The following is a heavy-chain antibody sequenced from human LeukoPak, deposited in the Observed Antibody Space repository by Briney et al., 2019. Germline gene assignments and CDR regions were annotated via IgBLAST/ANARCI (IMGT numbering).Heavy chain of an antibody. D-gene: IGHD2-21*01. Sequence: GGSLTLSCAISGVTLSNYGMSWVRQAPGKGLEWVAGISGSGGSTNYADSVKGRFTISRDNPENTLFLQMNSLRAEDTAVYFCAKRGVVIRAILVGFHKEAYYFDSWGQGALVAVSS. CDR1: GVTLSNYG. V-gene: IGHV3-23*01. CDR2: ISGSGGST. CDR3: AKRGVVIRAILVGFHKEAYYFDS. J-gene: IGHJ4*02.